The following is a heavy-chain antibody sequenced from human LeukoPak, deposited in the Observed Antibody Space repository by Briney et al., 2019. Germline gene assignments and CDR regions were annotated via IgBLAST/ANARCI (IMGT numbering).Heavy chain of an antibody. CDR2: INPNSGGT. CDR3: ARDFCSSTSCYPSSSYYYMDV. J-gene: IGHJ6*03. Sequence: GASVKVSCKASGYTFTGYYMHWVRQAPGQGLEWMGWINPNSGGTNYAQKFQGRVTMTRDTSISTAYMELSRLRSDDTAVYYCARDFCSSTSCYPSSSYYYMDVWGKGPTFTVS. D-gene: IGHD2-2*01. CDR1: GYTFTGYY. V-gene: IGHV1-2*02.